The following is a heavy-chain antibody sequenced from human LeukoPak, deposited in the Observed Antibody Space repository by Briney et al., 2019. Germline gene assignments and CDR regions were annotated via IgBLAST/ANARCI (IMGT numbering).Heavy chain of an antibody. CDR2: ISSSSSYI. D-gene: IGHD6-19*01. CDR3: ARGSSGSPQFDY. J-gene: IGHJ4*02. Sequence: GGSLRLSCAASGFTFSSYSMNWVRQAPGKGLEWVSSISSSSSYIYYADSVKGRFTIPRDNAKNSLYLQMNSLRAEDTAVYYCARGSSGSPQFDYWGQGTLVTVSS. V-gene: IGHV3-21*01. CDR1: GFTFSSYS.